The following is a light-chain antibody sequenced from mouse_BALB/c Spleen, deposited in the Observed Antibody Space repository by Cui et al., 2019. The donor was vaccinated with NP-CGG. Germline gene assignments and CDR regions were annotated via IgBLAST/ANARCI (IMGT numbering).Light chain of an antibody. Sequence: QAVVTQEPALTTSPGETVTLTCSSSTGAVTTSNYANWVQEKPDHVFTGLIGGTNNRVPGVPARFSGSLIGDKAALTITGAQTEDEAIYFCALWYSNHWVFGGGTKLTVL. CDR1: TGAVTTSNY. CDR2: GTN. CDR3: ALWYSNHWV. J-gene: IGLJ1*01. V-gene: IGLV1*01.